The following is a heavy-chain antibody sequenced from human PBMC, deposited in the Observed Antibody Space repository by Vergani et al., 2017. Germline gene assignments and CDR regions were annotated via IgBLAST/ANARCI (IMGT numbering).Heavy chain of an antibody. CDR3: ARADLGGGSSTSCFDY. D-gene: IGHD2-2*01. V-gene: IGHV4-59*11. CDR2: IYYRGST. J-gene: IGHJ4*02. Sequence: QVQLQESGPGLVRPSETLSLTCTVSGGSINYHYWSWIRQPPGRGLEWIGYIYYRGSTNYNPSLKSRVTIAIDTSKNRFSLKLSSVTAADTAVYYCARADLGGGSSTSCFDYWGQGTLVTVSA. CDR1: GGSINYHY.